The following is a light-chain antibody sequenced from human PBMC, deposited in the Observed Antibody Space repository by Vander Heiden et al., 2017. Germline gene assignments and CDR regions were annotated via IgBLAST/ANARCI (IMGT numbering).Light chain of an antibody. Sequence: EIVMTQSPLSLPVTPGEPASISCRSSQSLLHSNGYNYLDWYLQKPGQSPQLLIYLGSNRDSGVPDRFSGSGSGTDFTLKISRVEAEDVGVYYCMQALQTPFTFGQGTKLEIK. CDR1: QSLLHSNGYNY. V-gene: IGKV2-28*01. J-gene: IGKJ2*01. CDR3: MQALQTPFT. CDR2: LGS.